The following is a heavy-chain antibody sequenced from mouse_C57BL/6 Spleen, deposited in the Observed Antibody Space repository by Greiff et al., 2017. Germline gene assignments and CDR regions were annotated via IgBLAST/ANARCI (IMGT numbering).Heavy chain of an antibody. CDR1: GYAFSSYW. CDR3: ARPIYYGNLYWYFDV. J-gene: IGHJ1*03. V-gene: IGHV1-80*01. D-gene: IGHD2-1*01. Sequence: QVQLQQSGAELVKPGASVKISCKASGYAFSSYWMNWVKQRPGKGLAWIGQIYPGDGDTNYNGKFKGKATLTADKSSSTAYMQLSSLTSEDSAVYFCARPIYYGNLYWYFDVWGTGTTVTVSS. CDR2: IYPGDGDT.